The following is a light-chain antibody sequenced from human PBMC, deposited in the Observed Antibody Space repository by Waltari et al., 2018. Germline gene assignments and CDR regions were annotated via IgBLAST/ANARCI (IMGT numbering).Light chain of an antibody. V-gene: IGKV3-15*01. J-gene: IGKJ1*01. CDR2: GAS. CDR1: QSVSNN. Sequence: EIVMTQSPVTLSVSPGERATLSCRASQSVSNNLAWFQQNPGQAPRLLIYGASTRATTIPARFSGGGSGTEFTLTISSLQSEDFAVYYCQQYNKWPRTFGPGTTVEFK. CDR3: QQYNKWPRT.